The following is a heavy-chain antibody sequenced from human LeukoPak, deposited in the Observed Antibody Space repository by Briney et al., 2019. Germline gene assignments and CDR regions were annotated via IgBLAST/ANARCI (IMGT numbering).Heavy chain of an antibody. CDR2: KNSDGSDI. CDR1: GHIFSNYY. D-gene: IGHD2-2*01. CDR3: GRGKLPAAVDD. Sequence: GGSLRLSCAASGHIFSNYYMHCVPHPPGKGLVGVSHKNSDGSDIKYADSAKGRFTISRDNAKNTLYLQKNSVRGQDTALYFCGRGKLPAAVDDWGQRTLVTVPS. J-gene: IGHJ4*02. V-gene: IGHV3-74*01.